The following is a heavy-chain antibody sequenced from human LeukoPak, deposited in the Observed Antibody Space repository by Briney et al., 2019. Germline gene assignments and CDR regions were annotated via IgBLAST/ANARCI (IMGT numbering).Heavy chain of an antibody. D-gene: IGHD1-1*01. CDR3: ARVQTGRYYDY. V-gene: IGHV3-72*01. Sequence: GGSLRLSCAASGFTFSDHYMDWVRQAPGKGLEWVGRTRNKANSYTTEYAASVKGRFTISRDDSKNSLYLQVNSLKTEDTAVYYCARVQTGRYYDYWGQGTLVTVSS. CDR2: TRNKANSYTT. CDR1: GFTFSDHY. J-gene: IGHJ4*02.